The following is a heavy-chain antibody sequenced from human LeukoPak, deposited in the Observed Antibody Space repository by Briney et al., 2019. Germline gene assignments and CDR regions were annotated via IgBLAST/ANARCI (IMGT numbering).Heavy chain of an antibody. CDR2: IKQDGSEK. Sequence: PGGSLRLSCAASGFTFSSYWMSWVRQAPGKGLEWVANIKQDGSEKYYVDSVKGRFTISRDNAKNSLYLQMNSLKTEDTAVYYCTTGWGWQWLVFEYYYYGMDVWGQGTTVTVSS. CDR3: TTGWGWQWLVFEYYYYGMDV. CDR1: GFTFSSYW. V-gene: IGHV3-7*03. D-gene: IGHD6-19*01. J-gene: IGHJ6*02.